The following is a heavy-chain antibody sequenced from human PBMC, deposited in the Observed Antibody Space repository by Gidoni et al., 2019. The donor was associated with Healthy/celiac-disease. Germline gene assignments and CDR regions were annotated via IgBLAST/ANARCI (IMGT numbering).Heavy chain of an antibody. Sequence: QVQLQESGPGLVKPSETLSLTCTASGGSISSYYWSWIRQPPGKGLEWIGYIYYSGSTNYNPSLKSRVTISLDTSKNQFSLKLRSVTAADTAVYYCARRTAVAGGFGYWGRGTLVTVSS. CDR1: GGSISSYY. D-gene: IGHD6-19*01. CDR2: IYYSGST. J-gene: IGHJ4*02. CDR3: ARRTAVAGGFGY. V-gene: IGHV4-59*08.